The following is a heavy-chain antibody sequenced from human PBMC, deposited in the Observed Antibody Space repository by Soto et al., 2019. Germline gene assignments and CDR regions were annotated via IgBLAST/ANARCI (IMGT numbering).Heavy chain of an antibody. CDR3: ARAITGYVT. J-gene: IGHJ5*02. Sequence: ASVKVSCKASGITFTTYAIHWVRQAPGQRLEWMGWINAGNGDTRYSQKFQGRVTLTRDTSASTAYMDLISLRSEDTAIYYCARAITGYVTWGQGTLVTVSS. CDR1: GITFTTYA. V-gene: IGHV1-3*01. CDR2: INAGNGDT. D-gene: IGHD5-12*01.